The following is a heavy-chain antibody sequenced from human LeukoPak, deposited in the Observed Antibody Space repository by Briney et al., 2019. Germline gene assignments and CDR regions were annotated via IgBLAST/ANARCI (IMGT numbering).Heavy chain of an antibody. CDR1: GGSISSSSHS. CDR3: AQSLGGGNWIGNWFDP. J-gene: IGHJ5*02. V-gene: IGHV4-39*01. D-gene: IGHD1-1*01. CDR2: IYYTGRT. Sequence: SETLSLTCTVSGGSISSSSHSWGWIRQPPGKGLEWTGTIYYTGRTYYNPSLESRLTISVDTSKNQFSLKLTSVTAADTAIYYRAQSLGGGNWIGNWFDPWGQGTLVTVSS.